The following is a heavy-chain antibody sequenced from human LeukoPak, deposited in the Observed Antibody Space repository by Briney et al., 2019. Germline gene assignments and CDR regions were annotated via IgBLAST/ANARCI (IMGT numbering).Heavy chain of an antibody. CDR2: IKEDGSQK. V-gene: IGHV3-7*01. Sequence: HPGGSLRLSCVGALGSHWMGWVRQAPGKGLEWVANIKEDGSQKYYTDSVKGRFTISRDNAKSSLFLQMNNLRVEDTAVYYCTRDQTWGQGTLVTVSS. CDR1: LGSHW. J-gene: IGHJ4*02. CDR3: TRDQT.